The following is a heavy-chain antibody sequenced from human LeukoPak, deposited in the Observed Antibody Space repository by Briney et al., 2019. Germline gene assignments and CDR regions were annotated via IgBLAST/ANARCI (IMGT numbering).Heavy chain of an antibody. V-gene: IGHV3-7*03. CDR2: IKQDASEK. CDR3: ARLLFSYGLRNFDL. Sequence: GGSLRLSCAASGFTLSTYWMSWVRQAPGKGLEWVANIKQDASEKFYVDSVKGRFAISRDNAENSLYLQMSSLRAEDTAVYYCARLLFSYGLRNFDLWGRGTLVTVSS. CDR1: GFTLSTYW. D-gene: IGHD5-18*01. J-gene: IGHJ2*01.